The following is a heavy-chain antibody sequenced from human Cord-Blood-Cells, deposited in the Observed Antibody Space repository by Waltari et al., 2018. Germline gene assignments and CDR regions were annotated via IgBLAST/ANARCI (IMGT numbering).Heavy chain of an antibody. V-gene: IGHV3-21*01. CDR3: ARVGVGATTAFDI. D-gene: IGHD1-26*01. CDR2: ISSSSYI. Sequence: EVQLVESGGGLVKPGGSLRLSCSASGFTFSSYSMNWVSQAPGKGLEWVSSISSSSYIYYADSVKGRFTISRDNAKNSLYLQMNSLRAEDTAVYYCARVGVGATTAFDIWGQGTMVTVSS. J-gene: IGHJ3*02. CDR1: GFTFSSYS.